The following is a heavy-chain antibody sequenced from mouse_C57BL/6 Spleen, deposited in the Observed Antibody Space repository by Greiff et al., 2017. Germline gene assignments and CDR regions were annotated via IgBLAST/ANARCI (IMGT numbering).Heavy chain of an antibody. V-gene: IGHV1-50*01. Sequence: VQLQQPGAELVKPGASVKLSCKASGYTFTGYWMQWVKQRPGQGLEWIGEIDPSDSYTNYNQKFKGKATLTVDTASSTAYMQLSSLTSEDSAVYYCARGGESPYWGQGTTLTVSS. CDR3: ARGGESPY. CDR2: IDPSDSYT. J-gene: IGHJ2*01. CDR1: GYTFTGYW.